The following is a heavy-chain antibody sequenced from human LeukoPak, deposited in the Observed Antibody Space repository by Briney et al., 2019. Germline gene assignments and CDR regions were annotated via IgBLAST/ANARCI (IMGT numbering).Heavy chain of an antibody. D-gene: IGHD5-24*01. J-gene: IGHJ3*02. V-gene: IGHV4-39*07. CDR3: ARGEMATIEDAFDI. Sequence: SETLSLTCTVSGGSISSVTHYWGWIRQSPGKGLEWIASVYYTRSTYYNLSLKSRVTISVDTSKNQFSLKLSSVTAADTAVYYCARGEMATIEDAFDIWGQGTMVTVSS. CDR2: VYYTRST. CDR1: GGSISSVTHY.